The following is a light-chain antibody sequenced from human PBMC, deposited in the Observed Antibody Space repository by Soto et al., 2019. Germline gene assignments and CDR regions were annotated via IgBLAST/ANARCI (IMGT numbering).Light chain of an antibody. V-gene: IGLV1-47*01. CDR3: AAWDDILSGEV. Sequence: QAVVTQPPSASGTPGQRVTISCSGSSSNIGSNYVYWYQQLPGTAPKLLIYRNNQRPSGVPDRFSGSKSGTSASLAISGLRSEDESDYYCAAWDDILSGEVFGGGTKLTVL. CDR2: RNN. CDR1: SSNIGSNY. J-gene: IGLJ3*02.